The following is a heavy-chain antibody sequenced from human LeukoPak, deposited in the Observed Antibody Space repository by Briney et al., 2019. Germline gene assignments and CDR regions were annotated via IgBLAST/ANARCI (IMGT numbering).Heavy chain of an antibody. CDR2: ISGNGGST. J-gene: IGHJ6*03. D-gene: IGHD2-2*01. CDR3: AKDLRVIVVTYYMDV. V-gene: IGHV3-23*01. Sequence: GGSLRLSCAASGFTFNRYAMTWVRQAPGKGLEWVSSISGNGGSTYYTDSVKGRFTISRDNSKNTLYLQMNSLRAEDTAAYYCAKDLRVIVVTYYMDVWGKGTTVTVPS. CDR1: GFTFNRYA.